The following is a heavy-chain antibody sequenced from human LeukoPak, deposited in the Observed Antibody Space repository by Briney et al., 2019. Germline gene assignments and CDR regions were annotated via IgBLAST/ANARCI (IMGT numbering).Heavy chain of an antibody. D-gene: IGHD6-13*01. CDR2: IIPFFGTT. J-gene: IGHJ6*03. CDR3: ARVVGLTRYSSSWYSGYYYYMDV. Sequence: ASVKVSCKASGGTFSSYAISWVRQARGQGLEWMGVIIPFFGTTNYAQKFQDRVTITADKSTSTAYMELSSLRSEDTAVYYCARVVGLTRYSSSWYSGYYYYMDVWGKGTTVTVSS. V-gene: IGHV1-69*06. CDR1: GGTFSSYA.